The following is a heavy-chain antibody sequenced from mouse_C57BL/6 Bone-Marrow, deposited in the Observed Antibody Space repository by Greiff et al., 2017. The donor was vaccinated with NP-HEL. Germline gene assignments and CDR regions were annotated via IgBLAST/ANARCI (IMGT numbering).Heavy chain of an antibody. Sequence: EVKLVESGPSLVRPSQTLSLTCTVTGFSINSDCYWIWIRQFPGNKLEYIGYTFYSGITYYNPSLESRTYITRDTSKNQFSLKLSSVTTEDTATYYCARAVPDYGYYYAMDYWGQGTSVTVSS. CDR3: ARAVPDYGYYYAMDY. D-gene: IGHD1-1*01. J-gene: IGHJ4*01. CDR1: GFSINSDCY. CDR2: TFYSGIT. V-gene: IGHV3-3*01.